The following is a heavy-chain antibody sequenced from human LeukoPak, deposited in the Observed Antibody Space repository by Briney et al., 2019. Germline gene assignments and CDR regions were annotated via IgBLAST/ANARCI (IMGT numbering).Heavy chain of an antibody. V-gene: IGHV4-39*07. J-gene: IGHJ6*03. Sequence: PSETLSLTCTVSGGSISSSIYYWGWIRQPPGKGLEWIGRIYTSGSTNYNPSLKSRVTISVDTSKNQFSLKLSSVTAADTAVYYCAREGSSPGRYYYYYYMDVWGKGTTVTVSS. CDR2: IYTSGST. CDR3: AREGSSPGRYYYYYYMDV. D-gene: IGHD6-6*01. CDR1: GGSISSSIYY.